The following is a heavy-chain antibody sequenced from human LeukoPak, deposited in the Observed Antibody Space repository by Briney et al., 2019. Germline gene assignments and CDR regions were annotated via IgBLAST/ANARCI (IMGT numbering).Heavy chain of an antibody. D-gene: IGHD2-2*01. CDR2: IFYSGST. J-gene: IGHJ3*02. Sequence: SETLSLTCTVSGGSISSGGYYWSWIRQHPGKGLEWIGYIFYSGSTNYNPSLKSRVTISVDTSKNQFSLKLSSVTAADTAVYYCGGDSSTPGAFDIWGQGTMVTVSS. CDR1: GGSISSGGYY. CDR3: GGDSSTPGAFDI. V-gene: IGHV4-61*08.